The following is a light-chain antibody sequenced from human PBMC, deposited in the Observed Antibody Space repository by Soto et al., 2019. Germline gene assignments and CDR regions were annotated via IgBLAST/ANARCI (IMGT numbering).Light chain of an antibody. CDR2: DAS. CDR3: QQRSNWPPGGT. V-gene: IGKV3-11*01. J-gene: IGKJ3*01. CDR1: QSVSSY. Sequence: EIVLTQSPATLSLSPGERATLSCRASQSVSSYLAWYQQKPGQAPRLLIYDASNRATGIPARFSGSGSGTDFTLTISSLELEDLAVYYCQQRSNWPPGGTFGPGTKVDIK.